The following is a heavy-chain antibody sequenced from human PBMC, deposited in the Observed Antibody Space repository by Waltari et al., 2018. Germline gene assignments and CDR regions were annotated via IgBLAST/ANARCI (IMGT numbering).Heavy chain of an antibody. CDR1: GFTFSSYG. CDR3: AKDSGGRNDY. J-gene: IGHJ4*02. D-gene: IGHD3-10*01. V-gene: IGHV3-30*02. Sequence: QVQLVESGGGVVQPGGSLRLSCAASGFTFSSYGMHWGRQAPGKGLWWVAVIRYDGSNKYSADAGKGRFTISRDNPKNTLYLQMNSLRAEDTAVYYCAKDSGGRNDYWGQGTLVTVSS. CDR2: IRYDGSNK.